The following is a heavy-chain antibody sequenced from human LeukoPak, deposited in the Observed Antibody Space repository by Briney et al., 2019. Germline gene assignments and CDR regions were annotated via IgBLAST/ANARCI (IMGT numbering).Heavy chain of an antibody. CDR1: GFTFSSYD. CDR2: IGTAGDT. Sequence: GGSLRLSCAASGFTFSSYDMPWVRQATGKGLEWVSAIGTAGDTYYPGSVKGRFTISRENAKNSLYLQMNSLRAGDTAVYYCARASIVGYSSSSSASYYFDYWGQGTLVTVSS. J-gene: IGHJ4*02. V-gene: IGHV3-13*01. CDR3: ARASIVGYSSSSSASYYFDY. D-gene: IGHD6-6*01.